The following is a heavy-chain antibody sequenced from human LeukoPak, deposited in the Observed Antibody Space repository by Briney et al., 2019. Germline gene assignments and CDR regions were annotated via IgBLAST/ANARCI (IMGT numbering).Heavy chain of an antibody. Sequence: GGSLRLSCAASGFTFSSYGMSWVRQAPGKGLEWVSSISSSSSYIYYADSVKGRFTISRDNAKNSLYLQMNSLRAEDTGVYYCARSELGYYYYYMDVWGKGTTVTVSS. J-gene: IGHJ6*03. D-gene: IGHD7-27*01. CDR1: GFTFSSYG. CDR3: ARSELGYYYYYMDV. V-gene: IGHV3-21*01. CDR2: ISSSSSYI.